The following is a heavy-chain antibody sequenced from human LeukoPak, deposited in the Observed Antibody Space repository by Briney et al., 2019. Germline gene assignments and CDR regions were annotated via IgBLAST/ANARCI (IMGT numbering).Heavy chain of an antibody. CDR3: ARGHDSSGYRIDY. V-gene: IGHV4-34*01. Sequence: SETLSLTCAVYGGSFSGYYWSWIRQPPGKGLEWIGEINHSGSTNYNPSLKSRVTISVDTSKNQFSLKLSSATAADTAVYYCARGHDSSGYRIDYWGQGTLVTVSS. CDR2: INHSGST. J-gene: IGHJ4*02. CDR1: GGSFSGYY. D-gene: IGHD3-22*01.